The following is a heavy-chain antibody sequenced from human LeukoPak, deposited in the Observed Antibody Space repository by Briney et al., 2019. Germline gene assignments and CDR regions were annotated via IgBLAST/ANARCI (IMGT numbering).Heavy chain of an antibody. CDR3: ARVAWGDFDWLEVYYYYYMDV. CDR2: INHSGNT. Sequence: NPSETLSLTCAVYGGSFSGYYWSWIRQPPGKGLEWIGEINHSGNTNYNPSLKSRVTILVDTSKNQFSLKLSSVTAADTAVYYCARVAWGDFDWLEVYYYYYMDVWGKGTTVTVSS. J-gene: IGHJ6*03. CDR1: GGSFSGYY. V-gene: IGHV4-34*01. D-gene: IGHD3-9*01.